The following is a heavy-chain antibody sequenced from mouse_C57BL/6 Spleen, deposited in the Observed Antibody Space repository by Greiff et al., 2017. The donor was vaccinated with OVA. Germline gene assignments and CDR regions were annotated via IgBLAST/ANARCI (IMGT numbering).Heavy chain of an antibody. V-gene: IGHV3-6*01. Sequence: ESGPGLVKPSQSLSLTCSVTGYSITSGYYWNWIRQFPGNKLEWMGYISYDGSNNYNPSLKNRISITRDTSKNQFFLKLNSVTTEDTATYYCARVPGWDLWYFDVWGTGTTVTVSS. CDR1: GYSITSGYY. CDR3: ARVPGWDLWYFDV. J-gene: IGHJ1*03. D-gene: IGHD4-1*01. CDR2: ISYDGSN.